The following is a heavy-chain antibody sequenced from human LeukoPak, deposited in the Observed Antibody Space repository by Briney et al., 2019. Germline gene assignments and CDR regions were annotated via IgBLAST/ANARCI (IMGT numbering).Heavy chain of an antibody. CDR2: ISGSGDNT. J-gene: IGHJ4*02. CDR1: GFTFRSYA. D-gene: IGHD6-19*01. Sequence: GGSLRLSCAVSGFTFRSYAMIWVRQAPGKGLEWVSLISGSGDNTLYADSVKGRFSISRDNSKNTLYLQMNSLRAEDTAVYYCAKERSGWNFDYWGQGTLVTVSS. CDR3: AKERSGWNFDY. V-gene: IGHV3-23*01.